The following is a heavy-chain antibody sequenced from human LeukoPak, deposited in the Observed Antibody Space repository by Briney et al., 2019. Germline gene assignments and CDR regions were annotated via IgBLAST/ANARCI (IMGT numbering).Heavy chain of an antibody. D-gene: IGHD4-11*01. CDR1: GDSVSSNSAA. V-gene: IGHV6-1*01. Sequence: SQTLSLTCAISGDSVSSNSAAWNWIRQSPSRGLEWLGRAYYRSKWYNDYAVSVKSRITINPDTSKNHFSLQLNSVTPEDTAVYYCARGDYSVYYYYSGMDVWGQGTTVTVS. CDR2: AYYRSKWYN. J-gene: IGHJ6*02. CDR3: ARGDYSVYYYYSGMDV.